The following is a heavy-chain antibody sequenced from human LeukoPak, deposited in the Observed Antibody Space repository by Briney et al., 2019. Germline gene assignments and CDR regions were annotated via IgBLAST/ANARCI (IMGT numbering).Heavy chain of an antibody. D-gene: IGHD1-26*01. CDR1: GGSVSVTNYY. J-gene: IGHJ3*02. CDR3: ARSRMVGEGAFDI. V-gene: IGHV4-39*01. CDR2: IYYTGNT. Sequence: SETLSLTCIVSGGSVSVTNYYWGWIRQPPGKGLEWIGSIYYTGNTYYSSHLKSRLTMSVDTSKNQFSLKLSSVTAADTALYYCARSRMVGEGAFDIWGQGSMVIVSS.